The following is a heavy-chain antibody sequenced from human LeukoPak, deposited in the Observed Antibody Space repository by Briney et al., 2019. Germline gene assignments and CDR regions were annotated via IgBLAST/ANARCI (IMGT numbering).Heavy chain of an antibody. Sequence: PGGSLRLSCAASGVIFSNIAMTWVRQAPGERLEWVSTISGSGESTYYTDSLKGRFTISRDNSKNAVYLHMNSLRAEDTAVYYCAEINGPVLTGKLDCWGQGTLVTVSS. J-gene: IGHJ4*02. CDR1: GVIFSNIA. V-gene: IGHV3-23*01. D-gene: IGHD3-9*01. CDR3: AEINGPVLTGKLDC. CDR2: ISGSGEST.